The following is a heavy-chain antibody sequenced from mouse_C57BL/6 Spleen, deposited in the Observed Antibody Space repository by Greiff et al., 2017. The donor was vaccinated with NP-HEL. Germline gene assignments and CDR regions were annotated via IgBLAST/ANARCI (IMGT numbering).Heavy chain of an antibody. V-gene: IGHV1-52*01. J-gene: IGHJ2*01. CDR3: ARWWSNYSDYFDY. CDR1: GYTFTSYW. D-gene: IGHD2-5*01. CDR2: IDPSDSET. Sequence: QVQLQQPGAELVRPGSSVKLSCKASGYTFTSYWMHWVKQRPIQGLEWIGNIDPSDSETHYNQKFKDKATLTVDKSSSTAYMQLSSLTSEDSAVYYCARWWSNYSDYFDYWGQGTTLTVSS.